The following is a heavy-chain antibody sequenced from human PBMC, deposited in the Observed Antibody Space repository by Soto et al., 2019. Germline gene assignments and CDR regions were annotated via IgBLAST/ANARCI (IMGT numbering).Heavy chain of an antibody. Sequence: EVQLVESGGGLVQPGGSLRLSCAASGFSFNTCEMNWVRQAPGKGLEWVSYISSSGSTIYYADSVKGRFTVSRDNGKNSLYLQMNSLRAEDTAVYYCAYGGSCDYWGQGTQVTVSS. CDR3: AYGGSCDY. J-gene: IGHJ4*02. CDR2: ISSSGSTI. CDR1: GFSFNTCE. D-gene: IGHD1-26*01. V-gene: IGHV3-48*03.